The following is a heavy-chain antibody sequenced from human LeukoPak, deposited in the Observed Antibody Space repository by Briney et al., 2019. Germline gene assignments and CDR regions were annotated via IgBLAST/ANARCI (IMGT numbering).Heavy chain of an antibody. J-gene: IGHJ4*02. CDR2: INPSGGST. CDR1: GYTFTSYY. D-gene: IGHD3-22*01. CDR3: ARQYYYDSSGYYPPIDY. Sequence: ASVKVSCKASGYTFTSYYMHWVRQAPGQGLEWMGIINPSGGSTSYAQKFQGRVTMTRDMSTSTVYMELSSLRSEDTAVYYCARQYYYDSSGYYPPIDYWGQGTLVTVSS. V-gene: IGHV1-46*01.